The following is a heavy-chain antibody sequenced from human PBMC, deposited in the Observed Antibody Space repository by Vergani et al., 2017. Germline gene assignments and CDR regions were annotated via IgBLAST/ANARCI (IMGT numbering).Heavy chain of an antibody. CDR2: ISCSVGST. V-gene: IGHV3-23*01. J-gene: IGHJ6*01. Sequence: EVQLLESGGDLLKPGGSLRLSCAASGFTFNHYAMNWVRQAPGEGLEWVSGISCSVGSTYYAGSVKGRFTISRDSSKNTLYLQMNSLSAGDTAVYYCAKANPRNSGYDYLYYYHARDDWWQGGTVTVSS. CDR3: AKANPRNSGYDYLYYYHARDD. CDR1: GFTFNHYA. D-gene: IGHD5-12*01.